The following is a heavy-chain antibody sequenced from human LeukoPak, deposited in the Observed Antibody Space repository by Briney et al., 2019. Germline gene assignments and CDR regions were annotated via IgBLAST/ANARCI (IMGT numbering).Heavy chain of an antibody. V-gene: IGHV3-21*01. CDR2: ISSSSSYI. CDR1: GFIFSSYS. Sequence: GGSLRLSCAASGFIFSSYSMNWVRQAPGKGLEWVSSISSSSSYIYYADSVKGRFTISRDNAKNSLYLQMNSLRAEDTAVYYCARDGAMAGAFDIWGQGTMVTVSS. CDR3: ARDGAMAGAFDI. D-gene: IGHD5-18*01. J-gene: IGHJ3*02.